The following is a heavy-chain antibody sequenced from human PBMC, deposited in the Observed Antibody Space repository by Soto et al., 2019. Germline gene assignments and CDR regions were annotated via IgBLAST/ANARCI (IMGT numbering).Heavy chain of an antibody. CDR2: ISGSGGDI. Sequence: EVQLLESGGGLVQPGGSLRLSCAASGFTFSSYAMSWVRQAPGKGLEWVSAISGSGGDIRYADSVKGRFTISKDNSKNTLYLQMNSLRAEDTAMYYCAKDAVYGDGLWLAANWGQGTLVTVSS. J-gene: IGHJ4*02. V-gene: IGHV3-23*01. D-gene: IGHD2-21*02. CDR1: GFTFSSYA. CDR3: AKDAVYGDGLWLAAN.